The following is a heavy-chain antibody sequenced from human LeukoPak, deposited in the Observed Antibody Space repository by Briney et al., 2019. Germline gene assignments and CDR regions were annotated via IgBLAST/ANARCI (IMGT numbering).Heavy chain of an antibody. CDR3: ARVDGIAAASIFDY. D-gene: IGHD6-13*01. Sequence: ASVKVSCKASGYTFTSYGISWVRQAPGQGLEWMGWISAYNGNTNYAQKLQGRVTMTTDTSTSTAYMELRSLRSDDTAVCYCARVDGIAAASIFDYWGQGTLVTVSS. J-gene: IGHJ4*02. CDR1: GYTFTSYG. V-gene: IGHV1-18*01. CDR2: ISAYNGNT.